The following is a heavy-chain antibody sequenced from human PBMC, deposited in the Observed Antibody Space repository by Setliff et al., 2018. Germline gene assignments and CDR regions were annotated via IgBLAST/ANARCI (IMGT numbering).Heavy chain of an antibody. CDR1: GGSISSGDYY. CDR2: IYYSGST. Sequence: SETLSLTCTVSGGSISSGDYYWSWIRQPPGKGLEWLGYIYYSGSTYYNPSLQSRVTISLDTSKTQFSLKLSSVTGADTAVYYCVRAAPSYGSGLRCFDPWGQGTLVTVSS. V-gene: IGHV4-30-4*08. CDR3: VRAAPSYGSGLRCFDP. D-gene: IGHD3-10*01. J-gene: IGHJ5*02.